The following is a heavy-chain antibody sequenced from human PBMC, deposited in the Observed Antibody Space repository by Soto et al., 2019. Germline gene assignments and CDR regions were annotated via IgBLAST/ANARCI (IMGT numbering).Heavy chain of an antibody. D-gene: IGHD6-13*01. Sequence: EVQLVESGGGLVQPGGSLRLSCAASGFTFSSYWMSWVRQAPGKGLEWVASIKQDGSEKYYVDSVKGRFTISRDNAKNSRYLQMNSLRAEDTAVYYCARDAWGQQLDYWGQGTLVTVSS. CDR2: IKQDGSEK. CDR3: ARDAWGQQLDY. V-gene: IGHV3-7*01. CDR1: GFTFSSYW. J-gene: IGHJ4*02.